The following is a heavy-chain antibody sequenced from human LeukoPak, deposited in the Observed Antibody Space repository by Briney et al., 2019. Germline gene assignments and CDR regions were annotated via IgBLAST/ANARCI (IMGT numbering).Heavy chain of an antibody. CDR3: ARFNRGGSDY. CDR1: GDSVNNTNW. D-gene: IGHD3-16*01. J-gene: IGHJ4*02. Sequence: PSETLSLTCAVSGDSVNNTNWWTWVRQSPGKGLEWIGEIFHSGVTNYNPSLKSRAVISLEKSKNQFSLKLTSVTAADTAVYYCARFNRGGSDYWGQGTLVTVSS. V-gene: IGHV4-4*02. CDR2: IFHSGVT.